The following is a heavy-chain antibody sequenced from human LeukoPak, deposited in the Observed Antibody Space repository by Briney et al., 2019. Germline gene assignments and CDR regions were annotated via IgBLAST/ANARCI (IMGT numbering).Heavy chain of an antibody. CDR2: ISSSISYI. CDR1: GFTFSSYS. J-gene: IGHJ4*02. CDR3: AKGMVRGIINNYFDY. D-gene: IGHD3-10*01. V-gene: IGHV3-21*04. Sequence: GGSLRLSCAASGFTFSSYSMNWVRQAPGKGLEWVSSISSSISYIYYADSVKGRFTISRDNSKNTLYLQMNSLRAEDTAVYFCAKGMVRGIINNYFDYWGQGTLVTVSS.